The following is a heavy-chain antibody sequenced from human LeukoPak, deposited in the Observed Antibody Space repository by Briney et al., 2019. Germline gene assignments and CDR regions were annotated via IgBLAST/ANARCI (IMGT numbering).Heavy chain of an antibody. CDR2: IYYSGST. V-gene: IGHV4-39*01. CDR3: ARHFYYDSSGYYSRDY. Sequence: PSETLSLTCTVSGGSISSSNYYWGWIRQPPGKGLEWIGSIYYSGSTYYNPSLKSRVTISVDTSKNQFSLKLSSVTAADTAVYYCARHFYYDSSGYYSRDYWGQGTLVTVSS. CDR1: GGSISSSNYY. D-gene: IGHD3-22*01. J-gene: IGHJ4*02.